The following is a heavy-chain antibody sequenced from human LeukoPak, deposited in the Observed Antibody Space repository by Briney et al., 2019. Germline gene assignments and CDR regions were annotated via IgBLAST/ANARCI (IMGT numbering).Heavy chain of an antibody. CDR2: ISGYNGNT. CDR3: ARSALTGEYFQH. J-gene: IGHJ1*01. V-gene: IGHV1-18*01. D-gene: IGHD1-14*01. CDR1: GYTFTSYD. Sequence: GASVKVSCKASGYTFTSYDINWVRQATGQGLEWMGWISGYNGNTNYAQKFLGRVSMTADTATSTAYMELRSLTSDDTAMYYCARSALTGEYFQHWGQGTLVTVSS.